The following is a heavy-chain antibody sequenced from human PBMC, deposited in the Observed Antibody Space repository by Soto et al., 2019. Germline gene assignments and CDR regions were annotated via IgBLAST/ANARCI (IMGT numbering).Heavy chain of an antibody. CDR2: IIPIFGTA. Sequence: SVKVSCKASGGSFSSYAMSWVRQAPGQGLEWMGGIIPIFGTANYAQKFQGRVTITADKSTSTAYMELSSLRSEDTAVYYCARDGCSGGSCYSILNWFDPWGQGTLVTVSS. D-gene: IGHD2-15*01. CDR1: GGSFSSYA. J-gene: IGHJ5*02. CDR3: ARDGCSGGSCYSILNWFDP. V-gene: IGHV1-69*06.